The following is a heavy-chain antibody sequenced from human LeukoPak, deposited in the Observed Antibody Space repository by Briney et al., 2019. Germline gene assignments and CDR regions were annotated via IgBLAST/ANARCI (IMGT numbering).Heavy chain of an antibody. D-gene: IGHD5-18*01. CDR3: ARDHSSRAFDY. CDR1: GGTFSSYA. V-gene: IGHV1-69*05. CDR2: IIPIFGTA. J-gene: IGHJ4*02. Sequence: VASVKVSCKASGGTFSSYAISWVRQAPGQGLEWMGGIIPIFGTANYAQKFQGRVTITTDESTSTAYMELSSLRSEDTAVYYCARDHSSRAFDYWGQGTLVTVSS.